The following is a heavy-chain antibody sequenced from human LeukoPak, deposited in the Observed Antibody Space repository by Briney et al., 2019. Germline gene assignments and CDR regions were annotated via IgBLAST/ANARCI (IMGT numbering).Heavy chain of an antibody. CDR1: GYTFTSFY. Sequence: ASVKVSCKASGYTFTSFYLHWVRQAPGQGVEWMGMIHSGGGSTTYAQKFQGRVSMTRDTSTSTVYMELSSLTSEDTAMYYCARLRVADSTTYWGQGTLVTVSS. V-gene: IGHV1-46*03. J-gene: IGHJ4*02. CDR2: IHSGGGST. CDR3: ARLRVADSTTY. D-gene: IGHD6-19*01.